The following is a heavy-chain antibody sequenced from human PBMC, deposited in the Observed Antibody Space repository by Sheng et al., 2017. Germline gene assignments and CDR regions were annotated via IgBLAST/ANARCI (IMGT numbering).Heavy chain of an antibody. V-gene: IGHV1-2*02. D-gene: IGHD1-26*01. CDR3: ARGSPLHSYQGGFFDL. CDR2: INPNSGGT. Sequence: QVQLMQSGAEVKKPGASVKVSCKTSEYTFTDYYIHWVRQAPGQGLEWMGWINPNSGGTNFPQKFQGRVTMTRDTSINTAYMELSRLRSDDTAVYFCARGSPLHSYQGGFFDLWGRGTLVTVSS. J-gene: IGHJ2*01. CDR1: EYTFTDYY.